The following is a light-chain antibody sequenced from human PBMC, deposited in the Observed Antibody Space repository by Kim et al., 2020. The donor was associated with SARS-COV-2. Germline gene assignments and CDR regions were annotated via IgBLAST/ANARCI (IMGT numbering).Light chain of an antibody. CDR2: LNSDGSH. CDR1: SGHSSYA. CDR3: QTWGTGIPYV. V-gene: IGLV4-69*01. Sequence: VQLTCTLSSGHSSYAIAWHQQQPEKGPRYLMRLNSDGSHSKGDGIPDRFSGSSSGAERYLTISSLQSEDEADYYCQTWGTGIPYVFGTGTKVTVL. J-gene: IGLJ1*01.